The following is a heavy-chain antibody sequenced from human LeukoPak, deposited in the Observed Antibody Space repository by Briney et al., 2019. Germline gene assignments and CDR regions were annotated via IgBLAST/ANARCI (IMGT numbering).Heavy chain of an antibody. Sequence: ASVKVSCKDSGYTFTSYDINWVRQATGQGLEWMGWMNPNSGNTGYAQKFQGRVTMTRNTSISTAYMELSSLRSEDTAVYYCARGRGFLEWLFAAGDAFDIWGQGTMVTVSS. CDR3: ARGRGFLEWLFAAGDAFDI. CDR2: MNPNSGNT. CDR1: GYTFTSYD. J-gene: IGHJ3*02. V-gene: IGHV1-8*01. D-gene: IGHD3-3*01.